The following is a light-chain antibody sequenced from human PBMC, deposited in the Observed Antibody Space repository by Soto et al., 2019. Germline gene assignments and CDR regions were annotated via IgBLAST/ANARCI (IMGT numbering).Light chain of an antibody. Sequence: EIVLTQSPGTLSLSPVERATLSCRASQSVSSSYIAWYQQKPGQAPRLLIYGASSRATGIPDRFSGSGSGTDFTLTISRLEPEDFAVYYCQQYGSSPPWTFGQGTKVEIK. J-gene: IGKJ1*01. V-gene: IGKV3-20*01. CDR2: GAS. CDR1: QSVSSSY. CDR3: QQYGSSPPWT.